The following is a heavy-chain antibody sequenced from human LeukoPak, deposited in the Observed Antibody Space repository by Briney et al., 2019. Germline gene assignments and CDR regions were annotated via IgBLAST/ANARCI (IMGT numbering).Heavy chain of an antibody. D-gene: IGHD4-17*01. J-gene: IGHJ4*02. Sequence: PGGSLRLSCAASGFTFSSYSMNWVRQAPGKGLEWVSYISSSSSTIYYADSVKGRFTISRDNAKNSLYLQMNSLRAEDTAVYYCAKLAAAGDYYFDYWGQGTLVTVSS. CDR2: ISSSSSTI. V-gene: IGHV3-48*01. CDR3: AKLAAAGDYYFDY. CDR1: GFTFSSYS.